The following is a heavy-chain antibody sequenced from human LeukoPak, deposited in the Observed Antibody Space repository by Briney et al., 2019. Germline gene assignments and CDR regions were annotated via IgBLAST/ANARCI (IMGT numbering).Heavy chain of an antibody. J-gene: IGHJ4*02. Sequence: GGSLRLSCVASGFTFSSYGMHWVRQAPGKGLEWVAVISYDGSNKYYADSVKGRFTISRDNSKNTLYLQMNSLRAEDTAVYYCAKDLGFRPDSPGYYWGQGTLVTVSS. D-gene: IGHD3-16*01. CDR1: GFTFSSYG. CDR2: ISYDGSNK. V-gene: IGHV3-30*18. CDR3: AKDLGFRPDSPGYY.